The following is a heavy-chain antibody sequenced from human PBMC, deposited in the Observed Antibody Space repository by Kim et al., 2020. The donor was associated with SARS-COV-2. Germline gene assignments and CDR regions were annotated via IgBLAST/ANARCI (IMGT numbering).Heavy chain of an antibody. J-gene: IGHJ6*02. CDR3: AKDLRHGDYGYYYYGMDV. CDR1: GFTFSSYA. D-gene: IGHD4-17*01. Sequence: GGSLRLSCAASGFTFSSYAMSWVRQAPGKGLEWVSAISGSGGSTYYADSVKGRFTISRDNSKNTLYLQMNSLRAEDTAVYYCAKDLRHGDYGYYYYGMDVWGQGTTVTVSS. CDR2: ISGSGGST. V-gene: IGHV3-23*01.